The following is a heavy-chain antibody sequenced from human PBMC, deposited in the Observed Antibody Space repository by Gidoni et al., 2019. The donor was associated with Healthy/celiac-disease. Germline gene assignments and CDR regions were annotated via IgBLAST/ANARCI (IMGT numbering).Heavy chain of an antibody. CDR2: INHSGST. V-gene: IGHV4-34*01. Sequence: QVQLQQWGAGLLKPSETLSLTCAVYGGSFSGYYWSWIRQPPGKGLEWIGEINHSGSTNYNPSLKSRVTISVDTSKNQFSLKLSSVTAADTAVYYCARRPSSSWFHSYRGWFDPWGQGTLVTVSS. CDR3: ARRPSSSWFHSYRGWFDP. CDR1: GGSFSGYY. D-gene: IGHD6-13*01. J-gene: IGHJ5*02.